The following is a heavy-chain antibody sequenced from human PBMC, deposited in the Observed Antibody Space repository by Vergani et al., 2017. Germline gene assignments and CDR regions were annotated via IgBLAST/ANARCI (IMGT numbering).Heavy chain of an antibody. CDR1: GGSISSYY. CDR3: ARREVVTPFDY. D-gene: IGHD4-23*01. J-gene: IGHJ4*02. CDR2: IYYSGST. V-gene: IGHV4-59*08. Sequence: QVQLQESGPGLVKPSQTLSLTCTVSGGSISSYYWSWIRQPPGKGLEWIGYIYYSGSTNYNPSLKSRVTISVDTSKNQFSLKLSSVTAADTAVYYCARREVVTPFDYWGQGTLVTVSS.